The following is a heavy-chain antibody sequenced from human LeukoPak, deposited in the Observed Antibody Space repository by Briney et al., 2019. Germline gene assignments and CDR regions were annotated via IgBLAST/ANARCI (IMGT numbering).Heavy chain of an antibody. CDR3: ARRNYYGSGGY. Sequence: ASETLSLTCAVYGGSFSGYYWSWIRQPPGKGLEWIGEINHSGSTNYNPSLKSRVTISVDTSKNQLSLKLSSVTAADTAVYYCARRNYYGSGGYWGQGTLVTVSS. J-gene: IGHJ4*02. V-gene: IGHV4-34*01. CDR1: GGSFSGYY. D-gene: IGHD3-10*01. CDR2: INHSGST.